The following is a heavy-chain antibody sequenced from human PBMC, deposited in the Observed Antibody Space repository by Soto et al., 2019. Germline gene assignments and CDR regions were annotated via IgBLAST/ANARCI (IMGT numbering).Heavy chain of an antibody. D-gene: IGHD3-10*01. V-gene: IGHV2-70*11. CDR1: GFSLSTSQMC. Sequence: SGPTLVNPTQTLTLTCAFSGFSLSTSQMCVSWIRQPPGKALEWLARIDCDDDKHYSTSLRTRLTISKDTSKNQVVLTMTNMDPVDTGTYYCAWIAADVSGTYYSPYFYYGMDVWGQGTTVTVSS. J-gene: IGHJ6*02. CDR3: AWIAADVSGTYYSPYFYYGMDV. CDR2: IDCDDDK.